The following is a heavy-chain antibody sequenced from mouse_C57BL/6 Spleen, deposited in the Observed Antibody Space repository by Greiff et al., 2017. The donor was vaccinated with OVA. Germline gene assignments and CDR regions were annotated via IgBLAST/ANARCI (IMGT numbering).Heavy chain of an antibody. V-gene: IGHV1-22*01. Sequence: VQLQQSGPELVKPGDSVKMSCKASGYTFTDYNMHWVKQSHGKSLEWIGYINPNNGGTSYNQKFKGKATLTVNKSSSTAYMELRSLTSEDSAVYYCANPYYYGSPGMDYWGQGTSVTVSS. CDR3: ANPYYYGSPGMDY. J-gene: IGHJ4*01. CDR1: GYTFTDYN. CDR2: INPNNGGT. D-gene: IGHD1-1*01.